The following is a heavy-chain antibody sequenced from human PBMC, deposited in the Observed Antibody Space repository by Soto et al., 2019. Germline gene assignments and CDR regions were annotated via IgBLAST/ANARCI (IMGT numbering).Heavy chain of an antibody. CDR2: INHSGST. CDR3: ARGSGMRGENYFDY. J-gene: IGHJ4*02. D-gene: IGHD6-13*01. CDR1: GGSFSGYY. Sequence: QVQLQQWGAGLLKPSETLSLTCAVYGGSFSGYYWSWIRQPPGKGLEWIGEINHSGSTNYNPSLKSRVTISVDTSKNQFSLKLSSVTAADTAVYYCARGSGMRGENYFDYWGQGPLVTVSS. V-gene: IGHV4-34*01.